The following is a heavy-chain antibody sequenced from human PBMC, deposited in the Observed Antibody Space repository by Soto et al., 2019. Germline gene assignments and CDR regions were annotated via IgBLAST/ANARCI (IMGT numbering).Heavy chain of an antibody. J-gene: IGHJ5*02. Sequence: PSETLSLTCTVSGGSISSGVYFWSWIRQHPGKGLEWIGYISNSGSTYHNQSLKSRVSISVDTSKNQFSLKLSSVTAADTAVYYCARGEYYYDRRGYHAWFDPWGQGTLVTVSS. CDR2: ISNSGST. D-gene: IGHD3-22*01. CDR1: GGSISSGVYF. V-gene: IGHV4-31*03. CDR3: ARGEYYYDRRGYHAWFDP.